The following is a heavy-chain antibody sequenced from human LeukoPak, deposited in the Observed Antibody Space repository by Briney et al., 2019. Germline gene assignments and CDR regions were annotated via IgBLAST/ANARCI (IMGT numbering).Heavy chain of an antibody. CDR3: AKEIVIAVADHFDY. D-gene: IGHD6-19*01. Sequence: GGSLRLSCAASGFTFSDYYMSWIRQAPGKGLEWVSYISSSGSTIYYADSVKGRFTISRDNAKNTLYLQMNSLRAEDTAVYYCAKEIVIAVADHFDYWGQGTLVTVSS. V-gene: IGHV3-11*01. J-gene: IGHJ4*02. CDR2: ISSSGSTI. CDR1: GFTFSDYY.